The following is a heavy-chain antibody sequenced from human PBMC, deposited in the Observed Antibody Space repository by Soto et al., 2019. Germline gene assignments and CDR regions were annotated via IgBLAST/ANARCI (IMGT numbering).Heavy chain of an antibody. V-gene: IGHV4-59*08. Sequence: LQTQSLTCTVSGGSISGHCGRRIRQSPEKGLEWIGYIFYTGSTNYNPSLQSRVTMSVDTSKNQFSLKLNSVTAADTAVYYCARATIVLVPAAMASHWFAPWGQGTLVTVSS. J-gene: IGHJ5*02. D-gene: IGHD2-2*01. CDR3: ARATIVLVPAAMASHWFAP. CDR1: GGSISGHC. CDR2: IFYTGST.